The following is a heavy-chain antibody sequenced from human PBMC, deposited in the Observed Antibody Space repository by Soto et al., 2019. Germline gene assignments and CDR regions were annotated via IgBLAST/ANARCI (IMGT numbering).Heavy chain of an antibody. Sequence: GASVKVSCKASGDTFTSYYMHWVRQAPRQGLEWMGIINPSGGSTSYAQTFQGRVTMTRDTSTSTVYMELSSLRSEDTAVYYCARSTYYYDSSGSTDDAFDIWGQGTMVTVSS. V-gene: IGHV1-46*03. CDR3: ARSTYYYDSSGSTDDAFDI. CDR1: GDTFTSYY. CDR2: INPSGGST. D-gene: IGHD3-22*01. J-gene: IGHJ3*02.